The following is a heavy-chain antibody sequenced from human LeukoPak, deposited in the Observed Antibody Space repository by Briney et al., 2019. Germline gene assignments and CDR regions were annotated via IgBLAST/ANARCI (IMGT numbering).Heavy chain of an antibody. CDR2: IRYDGSNK. Sequence: GGSLRLSCAASGFTFSSYGMHWVRQAPGKGLEWVAFIRYDGSNKYYADSVKGRFTISRDNSKNTLYLQMNSLRAEDTAVYYCAKDLANSNWYFDYWGQGTLVTVSS. V-gene: IGHV3-30*02. CDR3: AKDLANSNWYFDY. CDR1: GFTFSSYG. D-gene: IGHD6-13*01. J-gene: IGHJ4*02.